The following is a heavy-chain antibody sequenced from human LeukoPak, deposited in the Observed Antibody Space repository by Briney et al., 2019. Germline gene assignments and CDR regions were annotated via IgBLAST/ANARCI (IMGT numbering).Heavy chain of an antibody. J-gene: IGHJ6*02. Sequence: GSLRLSCAASGFTFRDYYMSWIRQPPGKGLEWIGYIYYSGSTNYNPSLKSRVTISVDTSKNQFSLKLSSVTAADTAVYYCARDGYYYYYGMDVWGQGTTVTVSS. CDR3: ARDGYYYYYGMDV. CDR2: IYYSGST. V-gene: IGHV4-59*01. CDR1: GFTFRDYY.